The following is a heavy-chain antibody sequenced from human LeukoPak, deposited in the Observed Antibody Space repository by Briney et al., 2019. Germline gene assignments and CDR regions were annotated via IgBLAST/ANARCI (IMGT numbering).Heavy chain of an antibody. CDR3: ASVVGGYYPPVEGFDI. V-gene: IGHV3-74*01. J-gene: IGHJ3*02. CDR2: INSDGSST. CDR1: GFTFSSCW. D-gene: IGHD3-3*01. Sequence: PGGSLRLSCAASGFTFSSCWMHWVRQAPGEGLVWVSRINSDGSSTNYADSVKGRFTISRDNAKKTLYLQMNSLRAEDTAVYYCASVVGGYYPPVEGFDIWGQGTMVTVSS.